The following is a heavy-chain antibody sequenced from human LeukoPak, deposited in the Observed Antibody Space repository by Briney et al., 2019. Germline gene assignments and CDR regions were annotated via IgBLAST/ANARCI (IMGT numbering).Heavy chain of an antibody. Sequence: GESLKISCKGSGYIFTSYWIGWVRQMSGKGLEWMGIIYPGDSDTRYSPSFQGQVTISADKSITTAYLQWSSLTASDTALYYCAVLRAYSYGGSFDSWGQGTLVTVSS. J-gene: IGHJ4*02. CDR2: IYPGDSDT. V-gene: IGHV5-51*01. CDR3: AVLRAYSYGGSFDS. D-gene: IGHD5-18*01. CDR1: GYIFTSYW.